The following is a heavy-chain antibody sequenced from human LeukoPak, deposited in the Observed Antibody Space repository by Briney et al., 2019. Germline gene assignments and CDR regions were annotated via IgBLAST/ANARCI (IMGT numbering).Heavy chain of an antibody. D-gene: IGHD4-17*01. V-gene: IGHV1-2*02. CDR3: ARDDYGDWGYWYFDL. CDR1: GYTFTGYY. Sequence: ASVKVSCKASGYTFTGYYMHWVRQAPGQGLEWMGWINPNSGGTNYAQKFQGRVTMTRDTSISTAYMELSRLRSDDTTVYCCARDDYGDWGYWYFDLWGRGTLVTVSS. CDR2: INPNSGGT. J-gene: IGHJ2*01.